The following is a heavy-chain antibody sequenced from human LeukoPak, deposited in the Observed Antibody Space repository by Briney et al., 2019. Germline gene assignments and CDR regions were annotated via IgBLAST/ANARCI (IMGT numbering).Heavy chain of an antibody. CDR2: ISSSSTYI. D-gene: IGHD4-17*01. Sequence: GGSLRLSCAASGFTFSSYSMNWVRQAPGKGLEWVSSISSSSTYIYSADSVKGRFTISRDNAKNSLYLQMNSLRAEDTAVYYCARDARATVTTDYWGQGTLVTVSS. J-gene: IGHJ4*02. V-gene: IGHV3-21*01. CDR1: GFTFSSYS. CDR3: ARDARATVTTDY.